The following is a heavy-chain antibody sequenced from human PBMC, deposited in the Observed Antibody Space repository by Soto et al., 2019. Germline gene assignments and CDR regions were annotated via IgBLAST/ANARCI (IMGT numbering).Heavy chain of an antibody. J-gene: IGHJ6*02. CDR3: ARARYQLLHPYYYGMDV. Sequence: QVQLQESGPGLVKPSETLSLTCSVSGGSISGYYWSWIRQSPGKGLEWIGYIQYSGSTKSNPPFKSRSTISVDTARNQASLKLSSVTAADSAVYFCARARYQLLHPYYYGMDVWGQGTTVTVSS. CDR1: GGSISGYY. V-gene: IGHV4-59*01. CDR2: IQYSGST. D-gene: IGHD2-2*01.